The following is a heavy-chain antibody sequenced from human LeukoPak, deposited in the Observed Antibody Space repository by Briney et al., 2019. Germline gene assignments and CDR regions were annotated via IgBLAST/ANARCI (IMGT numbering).Heavy chain of an antibody. J-gene: IGHJ4*02. D-gene: IGHD4/OR15-4a*01. CDR1: GYTFTVHY. Sequence: ASVTVSFKASGYTFTVHYLHWLRQALGQGLEWMGWIKPDSDATNFAQNFQGRVTMTSDTSINTAYMELSSLTSDDTAMYYCARDHDYGPDYWGQGTLVTVSA. V-gene: IGHV1-2*02. CDR2: IKPDSDAT. CDR3: ARDHDYGPDY.